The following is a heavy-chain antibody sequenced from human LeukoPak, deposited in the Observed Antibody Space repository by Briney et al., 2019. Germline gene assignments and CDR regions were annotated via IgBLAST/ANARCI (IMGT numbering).Heavy chain of an antibody. CDR2: IITDTGKP. Sequence: ASVKVTCKASGYTLTQHSMNWVRQAPGKGLEWMGWIITDTGKPQYVQGFTGRFVFSVDTSVNTAYLQISSLKAEDTAVYYCAREVLRHDYWGPGTLVTVSS. CDR3: AREVLRHDY. CDR1: GYTLTQHS. V-gene: IGHV7-4-1*02. J-gene: IGHJ4*02. D-gene: IGHD3-10*01.